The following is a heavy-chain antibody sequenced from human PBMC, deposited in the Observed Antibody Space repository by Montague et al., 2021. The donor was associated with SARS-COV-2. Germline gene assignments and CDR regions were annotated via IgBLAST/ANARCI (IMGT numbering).Heavy chain of an antibody. CDR1: GGSVSGGSFH. V-gene: IGHV4-61*01. J-gene: IGHJ4*02. D-gene: IGHD3-3*01. CDR3: ANKGAYDVPIDY. Sequence: SETLSLTCTVSGGSVSGGSFHWSWIRQPPGKGLEYIGYISSSGSAXYKPSFKSRVAISLDTSENQLSLRLSSVTAADTAVYYCANKGAYDVPIDYWGLGTLVTVSS. CDR2: ISSSGSA.